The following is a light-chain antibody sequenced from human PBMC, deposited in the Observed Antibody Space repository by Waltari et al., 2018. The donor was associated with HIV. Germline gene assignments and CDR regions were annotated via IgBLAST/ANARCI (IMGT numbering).Light chain of an antibody. J-gene: IGLJ2*01. CDR3: AAWDASLHVV. CDR1: TSNTVTHT. CDR2: INL. V-gene: IGLV1-44*01. Sequence: QSVLTQPPSASGTLGQGVTISCFGTTSNTVTHTVNWYQYPPGAAPKLIIFINLQRPSGVPDRFSGSQSGTSAFLTITGLLSGDEATYYCAAWDASLHVVFGGGTQLTVL.